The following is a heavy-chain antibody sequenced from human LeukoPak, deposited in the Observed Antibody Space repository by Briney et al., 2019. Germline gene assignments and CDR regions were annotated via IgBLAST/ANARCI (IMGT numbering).Heavy chain of an antibody. CDR2: IYSGGST. V-gene: IGHV3-53*01. Sequence: GGSLRLSCAASGFTVSSNYMSWVRQAPGKGLEWVSVIYSGGSTYYADSVKGRFTISRDNSKTTLYLQMNSLRAEDTAVYYCASTRPNYYYGMDVWGQGTTVTVSS. J-gene: IGHJ6*02. D-gene: IGHD6-6*01. CDR1: GFTVSSNY. CDR3: ASTRPNYYYGMDV.